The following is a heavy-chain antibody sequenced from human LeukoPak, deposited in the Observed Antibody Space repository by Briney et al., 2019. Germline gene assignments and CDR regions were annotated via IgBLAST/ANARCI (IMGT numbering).Heavy chain of an antibody. CDR3: ARDLPTNYDILTGDYYYGMDV. CDR2: IYYSGST. Sequence: KPSETLSLTCTVPGGSISSYYWSSIRQPPGKGLEWIGYIYYSGSTNYNPCLKSRVTISVDTSKNQFSLKLSSVTAADTAVYYCARDLPTNYDILTGDYYYGMDVWGQGTTVTVSS. CDR1: GGSISSYY. V-gene: IGHV4-59*01. D-gene: IGHD3-9*01. J-gene: IGHJ6*02.